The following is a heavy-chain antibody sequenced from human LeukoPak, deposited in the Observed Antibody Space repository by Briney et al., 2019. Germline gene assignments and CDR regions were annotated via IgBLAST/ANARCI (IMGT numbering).Heavy chain of an antibody. CDR3: ARDRGIAAAGTIDY. Sequence: ASVKVSCKASGGTFSSYAISWVRQAPGQGLEWMGGIIPIFGTANYAQKFQGRVTITADESTSTAYMELSSLRSEDTAVYYCARDRGIAAAGTIDYWGQGTLVTVSS. CDR2: IIPIFGTA. J-gene: IGHJ4*02. CDR1: GGTFSSYA. D-gene: IGHD6-13*01. V-gene: IGHV1-69*13.